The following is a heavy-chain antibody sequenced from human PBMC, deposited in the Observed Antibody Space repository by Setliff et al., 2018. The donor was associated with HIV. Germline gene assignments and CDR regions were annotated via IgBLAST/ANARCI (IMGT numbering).Heavy chain of an antibody. V-gene: IGHV1-8*02. CDR1: GYTFTSFD. CDR3: VRGGRAMGYCSGGSCLGNAFDI. J-gene: IGHJ3*02. CDR2: MNPDSGNT. D-gene: IGHD2-15*01. Sequence: VASVKVSCKTSGYTFTSFDINWVRQATGQGLEWMGWMNPDSGNTGYAQRFQGRVAMTRNTSISTAYMELSSLRSEDTAVYYCVRGGRAMGYCSGGSCLGNAFDIWGQGTMVTVSS.